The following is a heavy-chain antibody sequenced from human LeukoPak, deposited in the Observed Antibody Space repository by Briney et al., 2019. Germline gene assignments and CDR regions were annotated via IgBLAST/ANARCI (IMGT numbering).Heavy chain of an antibody. D-gene: IGHD3-9*01. CDR3: ASFRYFDWSYAFDI. V-gene: IGHV3-7*01. J-gene: IGHJ3*02. Sequence: GGSLRLSCAASGFTFSSYWMSWVRQAPGKGLEGVANIKQDGSEKYYVDSVKGRFTISRDNAKNSLYLQMNSLRAEDTAVYYCASFRYFDWSYAFDIWGQGTMVTVSS. CDR1: GFTFSSYW. CDR2: IKQDGSEK.